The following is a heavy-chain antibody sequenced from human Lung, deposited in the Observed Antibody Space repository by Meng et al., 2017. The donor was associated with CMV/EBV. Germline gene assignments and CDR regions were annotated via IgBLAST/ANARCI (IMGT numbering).Heavy chain of an antibody. CDR2: MNPNSGNT. CDR1: GYTFTSYD. D-gene: IGHD6-13*01. Sequence: ASXXVSCKASGYTFTSYDINWVRQATGQGLEWMGWMNPNSGNTGYAQKFQGRVTITRNTSISTAYMELSSLRSEDTAVYYCARGSSSYLDYWVQGTLVTVDS. V-gene: IGHV1-8*03. J-gene: IGHJ4*02. CDR3: ARGSSSYLDY.